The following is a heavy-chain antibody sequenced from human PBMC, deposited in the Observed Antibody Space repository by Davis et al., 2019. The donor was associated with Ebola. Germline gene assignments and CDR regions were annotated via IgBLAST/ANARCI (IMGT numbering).Heavy chain of an antibody. J-gene: IGHJ4*02. CDR2: ISTSSSPI. V-gene: IGHV3-48*01. CDR3: ARDLLGVEN. CDR1: AFSFSSYS. D-gene: IGHD3-10*01. Sequence: GESLKISCAASAFSFSSYSMNWVRQAPGKGLEWVSYISTSSSPIYYADSVKGRFTISRDNSKNTLYLQMNSLRAEDTAVYYCARDLLGVENWGQGTLVTVSS.